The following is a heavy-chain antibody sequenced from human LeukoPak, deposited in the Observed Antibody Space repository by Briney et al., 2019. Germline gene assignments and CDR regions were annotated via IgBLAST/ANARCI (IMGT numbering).Heavy chain of an antibody. V-gene: IGHV4-4*09. CDR2: IYATGST. CDR1: GFSISSYY. D-gene: IGHD3-10*01. Sequence: SETLSLTCTGSGFSISSYYWSWLRQPPGKGLEWIGYIYATGSTNYNPSLKSRVTISVDTSKNQFSLNLRSVTAADTAVYYCARHGSVRSPLGPWGQGTLVTVSS. J-gene: IGHJ5*02. CDR3: ARHGSVRSPLGP.